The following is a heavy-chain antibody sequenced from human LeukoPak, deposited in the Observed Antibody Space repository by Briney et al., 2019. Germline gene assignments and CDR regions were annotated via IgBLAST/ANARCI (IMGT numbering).Heavy chain of an antibody. V-gene: IGHV3-23*01. Sequence: GGSLRLSCAASGFTFSSYAMSWVRQAPGKGLEWVSAISGSGGSTYYADSVKGRFTISRDNSKNTLYLQMNSLRAEDTAVYYCAKDVTIFGVVIIGCDYWGQGTLVTVSS. CDR2: ISGSGGST. CDR1: GFTFSSYA. J-gene: IGHJ4*02. D-gene: IGHD3-3*01. CDR3: AKDVTIFGVVIIGCDY.